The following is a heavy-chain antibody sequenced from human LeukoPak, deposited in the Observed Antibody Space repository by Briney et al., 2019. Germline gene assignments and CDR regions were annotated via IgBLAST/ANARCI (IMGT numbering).Heavy chain of an antibody. Sequence: SVKVSCTASGGTFSSYAISWVRQAPGQGLEWMGGIIPIFGTANYAQKFQGRVTITADESTSTAYMELSSLRSEDTAVYYCARAWELGDYFDYWGQGTLVTVSS. J-gene: IGHJ4*02. CDR1: GGTFSSYA. CDR3: ARAWELGDYFDY. CDR2: IIPIFGTA. V-gene: IGHV1-69*13. D-gene: IGHD7-27*01.